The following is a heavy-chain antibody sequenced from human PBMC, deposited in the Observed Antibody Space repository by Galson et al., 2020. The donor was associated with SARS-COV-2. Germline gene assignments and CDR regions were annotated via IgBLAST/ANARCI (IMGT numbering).Heavy chain of an antibody. CDR3: ARINSGSYSGYFDY. CDR1: GFTFSSYA. Sequence: SCAASGFTFSSYAMHWVRQAPGKGLEWVAVISYDGSNKYYADSVKGRFTISRDNSKNTLYLQMNSLRAEDTAVYYCARINSGSYSGYFDYWGQGTLVTVSS. V-gene: IGHV3-30-3*01. J-gene: IGHJ4*02. D-gene: IGHD1-26*01. CDR2: ISYDGSNK.